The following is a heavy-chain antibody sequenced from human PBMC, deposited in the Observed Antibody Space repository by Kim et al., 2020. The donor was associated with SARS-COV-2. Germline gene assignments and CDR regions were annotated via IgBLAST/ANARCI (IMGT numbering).Heavy chain of an antibody. CDR1: GFTFSSYS. Sequence: GGSLRLSCAASGFTFSSYSMNWVRQAPGKGLEWVSYISSSSSTIYYADSVKGRFTISRDNAKNSLYLQMNSLRAEDTAVYYCARVPNVLRYFDWLSKPYGMDGWGQGTTVTVSS. CDR2: ISSSSSTI. V-gene: IGHV3-48*04. D-gene: IGHD3-9*01. J-gene: IGHJ6*02. CDR3: ARVPNVLRYFDWLSKPYGMDG.